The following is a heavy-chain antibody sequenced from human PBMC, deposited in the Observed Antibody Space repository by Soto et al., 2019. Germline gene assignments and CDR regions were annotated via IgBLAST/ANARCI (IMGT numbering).Heavy chain of an antibody. CDR3: ARDEIFGVVMTRPFDY. Sequence: SGTLSLTCAVSGGSISSYYWSWIRQPPGKGLEWIGYIYYSGSTNYNPSLKSRVTISVDTSKNHFSLRLSSVTAAYTSVYYCARDEIFGVVMTRPFDYWGQGTLVTVSS. D-gene: IGHD3-3*01. CDR1: GGSISSYY. V-gene: IGHV4-59*01. J-gene: IGHJ4*02. CDR2: IYYSGST.